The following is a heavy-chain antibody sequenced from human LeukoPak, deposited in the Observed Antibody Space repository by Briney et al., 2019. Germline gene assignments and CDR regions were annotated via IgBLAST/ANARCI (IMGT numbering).Heavy chain of an antibody. CDR3: ARFPLGQWLGFDY. V-gene: IGHV1-2*02. CDR1: GYTFTGYY. J-gene: IGHJ4*02. D-gene: IGHD6-19*01. Sequence: ASVKVSCKTSGYTFTGYYMHWVRQAPGQGLEWMGWINPNSGGTNYAQKFQGRVTMTRDTSISTAYMELSRLRSDDTAVYYCARFPLGQWLGFDYWGQGTLVTVSS. CDR2: INPNSGGT.